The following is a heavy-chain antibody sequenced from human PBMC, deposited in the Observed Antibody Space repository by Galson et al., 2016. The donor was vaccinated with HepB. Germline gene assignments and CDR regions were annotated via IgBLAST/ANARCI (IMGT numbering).Heavy chain of an antibody. CDR1: GFTFTSYA. V-gene: IGHV3-64D*06. D-gene: IGHD2/OR15-2a*01. CDR3: VRDHYPDKTTYYYWYFDL. Sequence: SLRLSCAASGFTFTSYAMHWVRQAPGKGLEYVSAISSNGGTTYYADSVKGRFTTSRVNSKNTLYLQISGLRPDDSAVYYCVRDHYPDKTTYYYWYFDLWGRGTPVTVSS. J-gene: IGHJ2*01. CDR2: ISSNGGTT.